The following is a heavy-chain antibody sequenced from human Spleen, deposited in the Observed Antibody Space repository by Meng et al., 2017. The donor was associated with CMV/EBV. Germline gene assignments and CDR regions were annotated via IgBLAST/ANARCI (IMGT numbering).Heavy chain of an antibody. D-gene: IGHD5-12*01. Sequence: LTCAVSGGSISSGGYYWSWIHQPPGKGLEWIGYIYYSGSTYYNPSLKSRVTISVDTSKNQFSLKLSSATAADTAVYYCASHRGYSGYDWGQGTLVTVSS. CDR2: IYYSGST. V-gene: IGHV4-30-4*01. J-gene: IGHJ4*02. CDR1: GGSISSGGYY. CDR3: ASHRGYSGYD.